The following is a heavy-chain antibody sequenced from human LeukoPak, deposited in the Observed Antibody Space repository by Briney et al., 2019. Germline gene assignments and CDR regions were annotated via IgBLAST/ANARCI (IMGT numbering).Heavy chain of an antibody. D-gene: IGHD3-22*01. CDR1: GFTVSSNY. CDR2: IYSGGST. J-gene: IGHJ4*02. CDR3: AKGNNYYDSSGHYDH. Sequence: GGSLRLSCAASGFTVSSNYMSWVRQAPGKGLEWVSVIYSGGSTYYADSVKGRFTISRDNSKNSLYLQMNSLRAEDTATYCCAKGNNYYDSSGHYDHWGQGALVTVSS. V-gene: IGHV3-53*01.